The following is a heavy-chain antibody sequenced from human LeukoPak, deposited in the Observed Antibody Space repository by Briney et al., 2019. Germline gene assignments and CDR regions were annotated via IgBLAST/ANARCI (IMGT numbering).Heavy chain of an antibody. CDR1: GGSISSGGYY. J-gene: IGHJ6*03. CDR2: IYYSGST. CDR3: ARVRFHPLYYYMDV. V-gene: IGHV4-31*03. Sequence: SETLSLTCTVSGGSISSGGYYWSWIRQHPGKGLEWIGYIYYSGSTYYNPSLKSRVTISVDTSKNQFSLKLSSVTAADTAVYYCARVRFHPLYYYMDVWGKGTTVTVSS.